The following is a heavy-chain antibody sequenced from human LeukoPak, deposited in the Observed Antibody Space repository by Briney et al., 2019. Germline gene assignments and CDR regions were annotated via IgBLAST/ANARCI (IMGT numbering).Heavy chain of an antibody. V-gene: IGHV3-48*01. CDR1: GFTFSSYS. J-gene: IGHJ1*01. CDR2: ISSSSSTI. CDR3: ARDFDYYDSSGYYAYFQH. Sequence: PGGSLRLSCAASGFTFSSYSMNWVHQAPGKGLEWVSYISSSSSTIYYADSVKGRFTISRDNAKNSLYLQMNSLRAEDTAVYCCARDFDYYDSSGYYAYFQHWGQGTLVTVSS. D-gene: IGHD3-22*01.